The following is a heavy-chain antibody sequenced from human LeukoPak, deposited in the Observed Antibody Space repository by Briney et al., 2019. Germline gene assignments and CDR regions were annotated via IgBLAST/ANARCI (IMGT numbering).Heavy chain of an antibody. CDR2: INPNSGGT. D-gene: IGHD6-13*01. CDR3: ARRGFSSSWYSYSY. V-gene: IGHV1-2*06. J-gene: IGHJ4*02. CDR1: GYTFTGYY. Sequence: ASAKVSCKASGYTFTGYYMHWVRQAPGQGLEWVRRINPNSGGTNYAQKFQGRVTMTRDTSISTAYMELSRLRSDDTAVYYCARRGFSSSWYSYSYWGQGTLVTVSS.